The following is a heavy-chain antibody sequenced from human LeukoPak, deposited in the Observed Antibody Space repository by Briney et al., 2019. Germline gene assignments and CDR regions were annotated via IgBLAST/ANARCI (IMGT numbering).Heavy chain of an antibody. Sequence: ASVKVSCKASGYTFTTYGITWVRQAPGQGLEWMGWISTDNGDTNYAQKLQGRVTLTTDTSTSTAYMELRSLRSDDTAVYYCAREGLGELTLDCWGQGTLVTVSS. D-gene: IGHD3-16*01. CDR1: GYTFTTYG. CDR2: ISTDNGDT. J-gene: IGHJ4*02. CDR3: AREGLGELTLDC. V-gene: IGHV1-18*01.